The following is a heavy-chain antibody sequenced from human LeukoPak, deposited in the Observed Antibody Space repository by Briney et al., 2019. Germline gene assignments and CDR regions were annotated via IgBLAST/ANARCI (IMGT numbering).Heavy chain of an antibody. CDR3: ARDRSHYYGSGSYFNYYYYYGMDV. CDR1: GFTISNYW. CDR2: ISSSSSYI. D-gene: IGHD3-10*01. Sequence: GGSLKLSCAASGFTISNYWMTWVRQAPGKGLEWVSSISSSSSYIYYADSVKGRFTISRDNAKNSLYLQMNSLRAEDTAVYYCARDRSHYYGSGSYFNYYYYYGMDVWGQGTTVTVSS. V-gene: IGHV3-21*01. J-gene: IGHJ6*02.